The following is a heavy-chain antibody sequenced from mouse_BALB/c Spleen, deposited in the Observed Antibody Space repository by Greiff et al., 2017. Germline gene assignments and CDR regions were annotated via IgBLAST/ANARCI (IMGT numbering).Heavy chain of an antibody. Sequence: VKLMESGPELVKPGASVKISCKASGYSFTSYYIHWVKQRPGQGLEWIGWIFPGSGNTKYNEKFKGKATLTADTSSSTAYMQLSSLTSEDSAVYFCARSAHWYFDVWGAGTTVTVSS. CDR3: ARSAHWYFDV. V-gene: IGHV1-66*01. CDR1: GYSFTSYY. J-gene: IGHJ1*01. CDR2: IFPGSGNT. D-gene: IGHD1-2*01.